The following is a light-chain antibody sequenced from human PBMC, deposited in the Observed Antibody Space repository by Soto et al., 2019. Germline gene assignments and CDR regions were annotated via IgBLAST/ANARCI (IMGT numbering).Light chain of an antibody. CDR1: SSDVGGHNY. CDR3: SSYADSSTVV. J-gene: IGLJ2*01. Sequence: QSALTQVASVSASPGXXXXISCTGTSSDVGGHNYVSWYQQHPGNAPKLMIYNVDYRPSGVSNRFSGSKSGNTASLTISGLQADDEAYYYCSSYADSSTVVFGGGTKLTVL. V-gene: IGLV2-14*03. CDR2: NVD.